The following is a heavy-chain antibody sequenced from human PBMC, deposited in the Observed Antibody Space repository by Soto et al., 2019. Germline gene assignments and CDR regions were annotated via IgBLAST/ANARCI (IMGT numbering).Heavy chain of an antibody. CDR2: ISARGGTT. D-gene: IGHD3-10*01. CDR1: GFTFSNYA. V-gene: IGHV3-23*01. Sequence: EVQLLESGGDLVQPGGSLRLSCEASGFTFSNYAMSWVRQAPGKGLEWVTGISARGGTTYYVDSVKGRFTTSRDNSKTPLYLQMTALRAEVRPVYYCAKDRGFGAGHGMDVWGQGTTVTVSS. CDR3: AKDRGFGAGHGMDV. J-gene: IGHJ6*02.